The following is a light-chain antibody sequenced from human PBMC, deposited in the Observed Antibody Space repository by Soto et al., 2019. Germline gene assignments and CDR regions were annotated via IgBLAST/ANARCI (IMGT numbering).Light chain of an antibody. CDR1: QSVDSN. Sequence: EVVMTQSPATLSVSPGERATLSCRASQSVDSNLAWYQQKPGQAPRLLIYRASTRAAGIPDTFSGSGSGTEFTLTISMLQSEDFAVYYCQQYNDWPYNFGQGPKLDIK. V-gene: IGKV3-15*01. J-gene: IGKJ2*01. CDR3: QQYNDWPYN. CDR2: RAS.